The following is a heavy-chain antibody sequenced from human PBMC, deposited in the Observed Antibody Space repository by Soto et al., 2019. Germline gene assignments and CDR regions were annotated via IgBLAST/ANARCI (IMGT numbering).Heavy chain of an antibody. CDR2: ISAYNGNT. V-gene: IGHV1-18*04. Sequence: QVQLVQSGAEVKKPGASVKVSCKASGYTFTSYGISWVRQAPGQGLEWMGWISAYNGNTNYAQKLQGRVTMTTDTSTSTAYMELRSLRSDDTAVYYCARDGRGAKVATIGRPFDYWGQGTLVTVSS. J-gene: IGHJ4*02. CDR1: GYTFTSYG. CDR3: ARDGRGAKVATIGRPFDY. D-gene: IGHD5-12*01.